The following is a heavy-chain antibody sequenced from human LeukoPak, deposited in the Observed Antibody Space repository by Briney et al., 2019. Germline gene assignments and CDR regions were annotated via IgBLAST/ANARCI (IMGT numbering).Heavy chain of an antibody. V-gene: IGHV3-30-3*01. CDR3: ARDPFHSSGSLDY. D-gene: IGHD6-19*01. Sequence: SGRSLRLSCAASGFTFSSYAMHWVRQAPGKGLEWVAVISYDGSNKYYADSVKGRFTISRDNSKNTLYLQMNSLRAEDTAVYYCARDPFHSSGSLDYWGQGTLVTVSS. CDR1: GFTFSSYA. J-gene: IGHJ4*02. CDR2: ISYDGSNK.